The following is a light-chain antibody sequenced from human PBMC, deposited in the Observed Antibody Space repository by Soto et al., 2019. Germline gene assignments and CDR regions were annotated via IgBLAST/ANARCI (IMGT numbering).Light chain of an antibody. Sequence: EIVLTQSPDTLSLSPGERATLSCRASQSLINNYLAWYQQRPGQAPRLLFYVASNRATGVPDRFSGSGSGTDFPLTIRRLEPGDFAVYYCHQYAGSPRTFGQGTKVEIK. CDR3: HQYAGSPRT. V-gene: IGKV3-20*01. J-gene: IGKJ1*01. CDR1: QSLINNY. CDR2: VAS.